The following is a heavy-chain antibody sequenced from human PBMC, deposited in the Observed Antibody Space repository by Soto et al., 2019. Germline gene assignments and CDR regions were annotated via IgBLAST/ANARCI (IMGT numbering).Heavy chain of an antibody. J-gene: IGHJ3*01. Sequence: ASVKVSCKASGYIFNKYGFNWVRQAPGQGLEWMGRISAFNGYTNFAQKFQGRVTLTTDTSTNTAYMELSSLRSDDTATYFCATGRGVVVPAGTPDAFDVWGQGTMVTVSS. V-gene: IGHV1-18*01. CDR1: GYIFNKYG. D-gene: IGHD6-13*01. CDR2: ISAFNGYT. CDR3: ATGRGVVVPAGTPDAFDV.